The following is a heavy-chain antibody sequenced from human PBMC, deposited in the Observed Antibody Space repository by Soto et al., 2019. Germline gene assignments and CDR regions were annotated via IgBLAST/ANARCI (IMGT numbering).Heavy chain of an antibody. Sequence: PSETLSLTCTVSGGSISSGDYYWSWIRQPPGKGLEWIGYIYYSGSTYYNPSLKSRVTISVDTSKNQFSLKLSSVTAADTAVYYCATRKDSSGYSYAKTDAFDIWGQGTMVTVSS. D-gene: IGHD3-22*01. CDR3: ATRKDSSGYSYAKTDAFDI. J-gene: IGHJ3*02. CDR1: GGSISSGDYY. V-gene: IGHV4-30-4*01. CDR2: IYYSGST.